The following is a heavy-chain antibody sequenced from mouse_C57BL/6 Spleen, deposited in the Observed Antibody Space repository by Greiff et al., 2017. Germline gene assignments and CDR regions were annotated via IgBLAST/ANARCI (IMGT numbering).Heavy chain of an antibody. Sequence: QVQLQQSGPELVKPGASVKISCKASGYSFTSYYIHWVKQRPGQGLEWIGWIYPGSGNTTYTEKFKGKATLTADTSSSTAYVQLSSLTSGDSAVYYCVRGGANWDVWFAYWGQGTLVTVS. V-gene: IGHV1-66*01. D-gene: IGHD4-1*01. CDR1: GYSFTSYY. CDR2: IYPGSGNT. J-gene: IGHJ3*01. CDR3: VRGGANWDVWFAY.